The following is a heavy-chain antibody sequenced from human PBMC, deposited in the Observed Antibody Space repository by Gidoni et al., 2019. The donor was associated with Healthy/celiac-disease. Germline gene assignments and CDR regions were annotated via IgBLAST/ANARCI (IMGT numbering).Heavy chain of an antibody. Sequence: QVQLQESGPGLVKPSQTLSLTCTVSGGSISSGGYYWSWIRQHPGKGLEWIGYIYYSGSTYYNPSLKSRVTISVDTSKNQFSLKLSSVTAADTAVYYCASASRGLSGLRFLEWSYNWFDPWGQGTLVTVSS. CDR1: GGSISSGGYY. D-gene: IGHD3-3*01. V-gene: IGHV4-31*03. J-gene: IGHJ5*02. CDR3: ASASRGLSGLRFLEWSYNWFDP. CDR2: IYYSGST.